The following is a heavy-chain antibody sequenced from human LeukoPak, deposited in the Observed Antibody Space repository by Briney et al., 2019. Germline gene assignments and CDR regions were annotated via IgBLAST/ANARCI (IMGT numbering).Heavy chain of an antibody. Sequence: ASVKVSCKASGYTFTGYYMHWVRQAPGQGLEWMGWINPNSGGTNYAQKFQGRVTMTRDTSTSTAYMELSRLRSDDTAVYYCARDYTSSGWLDYWGQGTLVTVSS. V-gene: IGHV1-2*02. J-gene: IGHJ4*02. D-gene: IGHD6-19*01. CDR2: INPNSGGT. CDR3: ARDYTSSGWLDY. CDR1: GYTFTGYY.